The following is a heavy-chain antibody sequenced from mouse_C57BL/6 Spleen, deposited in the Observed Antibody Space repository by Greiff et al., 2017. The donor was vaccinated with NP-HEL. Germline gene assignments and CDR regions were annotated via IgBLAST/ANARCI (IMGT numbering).Heavy chain of an antibody. CDR2: ISSGGSYT. J-gene: IGHJ4*01. CDR3: ARQDYYGSSPLYYAMDY. D-gene: IGHD1-1*01. CDR1: GFTFSSYG. V-gene: IGHV5-6*01. Sequence: EVMLVESGGDLVKPGGSLKLSCAASGFTFSSYGMSWVRQTPDKRLEWVATISSGGSYTYYPDSVTGRFTISRDNAKNTLYLQMSSLKSEDTAMYYCARQDYYGSSPLYYAMDYWGQGTSVTVSS.